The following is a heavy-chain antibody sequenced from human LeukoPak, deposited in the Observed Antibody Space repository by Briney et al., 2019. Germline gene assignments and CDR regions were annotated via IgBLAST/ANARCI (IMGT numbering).Heavy chain of an antibody. D-gene: IGHD3-10*01. V-gene: IGHV4-61*02. J-gene: IGHJ6*03. CDR3: ARDVGWFGELSGYYMDV. CDR2: IYISGST. CDR1: GGSISSGSYY. Sequence: SETLSLTCTVSGGSISSGSYYWSWIRQPAGKGLEWIGRIYISGSTNYNPSLKSRVTISVDTSKNQFSLKLSSVTAADTAVYYCARDVGWFGELSGYYMDVWGKGTTVTISS.